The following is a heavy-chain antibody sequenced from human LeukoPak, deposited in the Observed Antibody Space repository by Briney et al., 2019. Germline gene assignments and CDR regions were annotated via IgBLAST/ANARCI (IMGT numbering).Heavy chain of an antibody. CDR1: GITFSNYY. V-gene: IGHV3-74*01. J-gene: IGHJ4*02. D-gene: IGHD3-16*01. CDR2: IIQDGSVT. Sequence: GGSLRLSCVTSGITFSNYYMHWVRQLPGKGLVWVSHIIQDGSVTSYADSVKGRFTISRDNAKNTVYLQLNNLRAEDTAVYYCATDDYRGLGYWGQGTLVTVSS. CDR3: ATDDYRGLGY.